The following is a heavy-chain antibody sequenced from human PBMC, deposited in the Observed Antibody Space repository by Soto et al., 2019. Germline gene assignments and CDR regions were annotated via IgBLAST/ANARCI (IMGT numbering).Heavy chain of an antibody. CDR2: IYYSGST. CDR1: GGSISSYY. D-gene: IGHD6-19*01. J-gene: IGHJ4*02. Sequence: SETLSLTCTVSGGSISSYYWSWIRQPPGKGLEWIGYIYYSGSTNYNPSLKSRVTISVDTSKNQFSLKLSSVTAADTAVYYCARHPYISGWYVRDNYFDFWGQGTLVTVSS. V-gene: IGHV4-59*08. CDR3: ARHPYISGWYVRDNYFDF.